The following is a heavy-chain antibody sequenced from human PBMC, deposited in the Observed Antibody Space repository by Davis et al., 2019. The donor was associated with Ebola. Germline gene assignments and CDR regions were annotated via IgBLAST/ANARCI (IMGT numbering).Heavy chain of an antibody. CDR3: ARGQSDILTGYYMDV. CDR2: INTNTGHP. J-gene: IGHJ6*04. D-gene: IGHD3-9*01. Sequence: AASVKVSCKASGYTFTNYAVNWVRQAPGQGLEWMGWINTNTGHPIYAQGFTGRLVFSLDISVSTAYLQISSLKAEDTAVYYCARGQSDILTGYYMDVWGKGTTVTVSS. V-gene: IGHV7-4-1*02. CDR1: GYTFTNYA.